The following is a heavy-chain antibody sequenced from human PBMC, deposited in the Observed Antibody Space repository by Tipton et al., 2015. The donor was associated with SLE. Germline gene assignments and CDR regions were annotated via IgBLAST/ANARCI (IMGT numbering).Heavy chain of an antibody. CDR3: ARGGDGFDV. CDR2: IYHCGDT. Sequence: TLSLTCTISGGSINNSECWSWVRQTPGKGLEWIGEIYHCGDTEYNPSLKSRVTILVDKSSNQFSLNLNSVTAADTAVYYCARGGDGFDVWGQGTMVTVSS. V-gene: IGHV4-4*02. CDR1: GGSINNSEC. J-gene: IGHJ3*01.